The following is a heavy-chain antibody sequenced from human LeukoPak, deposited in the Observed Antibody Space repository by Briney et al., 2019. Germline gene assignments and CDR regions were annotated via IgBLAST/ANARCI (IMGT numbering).Heavy chain of an antibody. J-gene: IGHJ4*02. CDR1: GYTFTGYY. D-gene: IGHD3-9*01. Sequence: ASVKVSCKASGYTFTGYYMHWVRQAPGQGLEWMGWINPNSGGTNYAQKFQGGVTMTRDTSISTAYMELSRLRSDDTAVYYCARVARDEYYDILTGYYSPHFDYWGQGTLVTVSS. CDR2: INPNSGGT. CDR3: ARVARDEYYDILTGYYSPHFDY. V-gene: IGHV1-2*02.